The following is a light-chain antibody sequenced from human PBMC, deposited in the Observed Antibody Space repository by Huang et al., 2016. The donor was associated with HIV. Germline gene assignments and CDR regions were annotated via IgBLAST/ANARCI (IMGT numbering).Light chain of an antibody. V-gene: IGKV1-8*01. Sequence: AIRITQSPSSLSTSTGDRVTVTCRASQSVSDSLAWYQQKPGRAPRLLIYGASTLQSGVPSRFSGNGSATDFTLTISCLQSDDFAVYYCQQYNSYPWTFGQGTRVEF. CDR1: QSVSDS. J-gene: IGKJ1*01. CDR3: QQYNSYPWT. CDR2: GAS.